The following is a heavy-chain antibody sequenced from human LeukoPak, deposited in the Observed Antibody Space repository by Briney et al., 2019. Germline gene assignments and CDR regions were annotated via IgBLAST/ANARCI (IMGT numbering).Heavy chain of an antibody. CDR1: GYTFTGYY. V-gene: IGHV1-2*02. CDR3: ASAAVFGDYDDY. J-gene: IGHJ4*02. D-gene: IGHD4-17*01. CDR2: INPNSGGT. Sequence: GSVNVSCKASGYTFTGYYMHWVRQAPGQGVEWMGWINPNSGGTNYAQKFQGRVTMTRDTSISTAYMELSRLRSDDTAVYYCASAAVFGDYDDYWGQGTLVTVSS.